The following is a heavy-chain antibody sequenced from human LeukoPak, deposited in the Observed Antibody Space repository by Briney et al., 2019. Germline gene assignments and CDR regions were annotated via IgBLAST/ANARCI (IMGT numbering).Heavy chain of an antibody. V-gene: IGHV3-7*03. CDR3: AKADTPLPLRGPYFDY. CDR2: IHQHGNEK. D-gene: IGHD3-16*01. J-gene: IGHJ4*02. Sequence: GGSLRLSCAASGFTFSNYWMSWVRQAPGKGLEWVASIHQHGNEKYFVDSVRGRFTISRDNAKNTLYLQLNSLRVEDTAVYFCAKADTPLPLRGPYFDYWGQGTLVTVSS. CDR1: GFTFSNYW.